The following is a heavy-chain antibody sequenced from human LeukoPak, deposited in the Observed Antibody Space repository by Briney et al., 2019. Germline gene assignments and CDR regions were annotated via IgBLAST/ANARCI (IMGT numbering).Heavy chain of an antibody. CDR1: GFTFSSYA. CDR3: ARGHTTVVMGGFDY. V-gene: IGHV3-53*01. CDR2: IYSGGST. Sequence: GGSLRLSCAASGFTFSSYAMSWVRQAPGKGLEWVSVIYSGGSTYYADSVKGRFTISRDNSKNTLYLQMNSLRAEDTAVYYCARGHTTVVMGGFDYWGQGTLVTVSS. J-gene: IGHJ4*02. D-gene: IGHD4-23*01.